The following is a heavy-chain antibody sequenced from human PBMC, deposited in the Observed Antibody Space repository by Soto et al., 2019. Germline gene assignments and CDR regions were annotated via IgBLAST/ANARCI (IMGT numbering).Heavy chain of an antibody. J-gene: IGHJ6*02. V-gene: IGHV3-23*01. CDR3: AKDTSAPRPGYYGMDV. Sequence: GGSLRLSCAASGFTFSSYAMSWVRQAPGKGLEWVSAISGSGGSTYYADSVKGRFTISRDNSKNTLYLQMNSLRAEDTAVYYCAKDTSAPRPGYYGMDVWGQGTTVTVSS. D-gene: IGHD6-6*01. CDR1: GFTFSSYA. CDR2: ISGSGGST.